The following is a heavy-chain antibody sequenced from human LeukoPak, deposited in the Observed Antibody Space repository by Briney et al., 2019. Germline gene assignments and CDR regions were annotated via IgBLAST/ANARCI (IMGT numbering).Heavy chain of an antibody. CDR2: INPNSGGT. J-gene: IGHJ4*02. CDR1: GYTFTGYY. D-gene: IGHD3-9*01. Sequence: ASVKVSCKASGYTFTGYYMHWVRQAPGQGLEWMGWINPNSGGTNYAQKFQGRVTMTRDTSISTAYMELSRLRSDDTAVYYCARQHYDILTGVTNFDYWGQGTLVTVSS. CDR3: ARQHYDILTGVTNFDY. V-gene: IGHV1-2*02.